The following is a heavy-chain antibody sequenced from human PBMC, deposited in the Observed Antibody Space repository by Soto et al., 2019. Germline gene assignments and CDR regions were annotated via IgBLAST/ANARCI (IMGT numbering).Heavy chain of an antibody. CDR1: GGAISTYY. J-gene: IGHJ3*02. Sequence: QVQLQESGPGLVKPSETLSLTCTVSGGAISTYYWSWIRQPPGKGLEWIGYIYYSGSTNCDSSLKSRVTISVDTSKNQFSLKLSSGTAADTAVYYCARGVGATASLDIWGQGTMVTVSS. CDR3: ARGVGATASLDI. CDR2: IYYSGST. D-gene: IGHD1-26*01. V-gene: IGHV4-59*01.